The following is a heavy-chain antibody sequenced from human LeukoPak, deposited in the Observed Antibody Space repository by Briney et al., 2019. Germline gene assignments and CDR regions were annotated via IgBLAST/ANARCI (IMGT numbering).Heavy chain of an antibody. V-gene: IGHV4-34*01. CDR1: GGSFSGYY. CDR3: ARDYSSGIAVAGSIFNPPVFDY. CDR2: INHSGST. J-gene: IGHJ4*02. Sequence: NPSETLTLTCAVYGGSFSGYYWSWIRQPPGKGLEWIGEINHSGSTNYNPSLKSRVTISVDTSKNQFSLKLSSVTAADTAVYYCARDYSSGIAVAGSIFNPPVFDYWGQGTLVTVSS. D-gene: IGHD6-19*01.